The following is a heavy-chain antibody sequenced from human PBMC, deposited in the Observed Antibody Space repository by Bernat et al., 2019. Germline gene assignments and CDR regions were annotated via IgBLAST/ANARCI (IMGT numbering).Heavy chain of an antibody. CDR2: INSDGTVT. D-gene: IGHD3-10*01. V-gene: IGHV3-74*01. CDR1: GFTFSSYW. J-gene: IGHJ6*03. CDR3: AKDGQLTPYFYYYMDA. Sequence: EVEMVESGGGLVPPGGSLRLSCAASGFTFSSYWVHWVCQIPGKGLVWIARINSDGTVTAYADSVKGRFTISRDNAQNTLYLQMNSLRAEDTGVYYCAKDGQLTPYFYYYMDAWGRGTTVTVSS.